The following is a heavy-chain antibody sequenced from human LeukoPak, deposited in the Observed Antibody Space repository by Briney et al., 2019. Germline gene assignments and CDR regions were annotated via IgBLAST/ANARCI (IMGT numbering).Heavy chain of an antibody. CDR3: ARWDLNSSSWHNWFDP. V-gene: IGHV1-69*05. CDR2: IIPIFGTA. Sequence: ASVKVSCKASGGTFSSYAISWVRQAPGQGLEWMGGIIPIFGTANYAQKFQGRVTITTDESTSTAYMELSSLRSEDTAVYYCARWDLNSSSWHNWFDPWGQGTLVTVSS. D-gene: IGHD6-13*01. CDR1: GGTFSSYA. J-gene: IGHJ5*02.